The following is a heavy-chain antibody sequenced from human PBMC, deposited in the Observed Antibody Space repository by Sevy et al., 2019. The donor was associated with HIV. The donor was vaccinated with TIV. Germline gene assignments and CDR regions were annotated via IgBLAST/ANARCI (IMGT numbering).Heavy chain of an antibody. D-gene: IGHD1-26*01. CDR3: ARGENNDEFFQY. Sequence: GGSLRLSCAASGFIFSNFAMHWVRQAPGKGLEWVAVTSYDGSHKYYADSVKGLFTVSRDNSRNILSLEMNSLRRDDTAVYYCARGENNDEFFQYWGQGTLVTVSS. V-gene: IGHV3-30*04. CDR1: GFIFSNFA. J-gene: IGHJ1*01. CDR2: TSYDGSHK.